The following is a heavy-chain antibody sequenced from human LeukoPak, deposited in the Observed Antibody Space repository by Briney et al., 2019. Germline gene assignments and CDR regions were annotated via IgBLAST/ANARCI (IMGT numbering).Heavy chain of an antibody. CDR2: ISPHGTNE. D-gene: IGHD7-27*01. V-gene: IGHV3-30-3*01. Sequence: PGGSLRLSCVASGFTFGSHAMHWVRQAPGKALEWVAVISPHGTNENYADSVKGRFTISRANSRNTLYLQMTFLTAEDTAVYYCAGEGLLPLGTSPYYPDYWGQGTLVAVSS. CDR3: AGEGLLPLGTSPYYPDY. CDR1: GFTFGSHA. J-gene: IGHJ4*02.